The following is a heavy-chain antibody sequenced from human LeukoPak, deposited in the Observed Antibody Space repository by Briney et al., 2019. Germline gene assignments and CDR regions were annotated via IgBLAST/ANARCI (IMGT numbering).Heavy chain of an antibody. CDR1: GFTFINYG. CDR2: IWYDGTDK. Sequence: GGPLRLSCAASGFTFINYGIHWVRQAPGKGLEWVAVIWYDGTDKYYADSVKGRFTISRDNSKNTLYLQMNSLRGEDTAVYYCARDGRAVNPFNAFDIWGQGTVVTVSS. CDR3: ARDGRAVNPFNAFDI. V-gene: IGHV3-33*01. D-gene: IGHD4-17*01. J-gene: IGHJ3*02.